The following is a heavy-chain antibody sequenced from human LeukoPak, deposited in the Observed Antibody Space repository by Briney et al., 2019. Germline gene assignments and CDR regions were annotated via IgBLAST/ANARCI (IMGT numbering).Heavy chain of an antibody. V-gene: IGHV4-39*07. J-gene: IGHJ4*02. CDR2: IYYSGST. CDR1: GGSISSSSYY. D-gene: IGHD5-18*01. Sequence: SETLSLTCTVSGGSISSSSYYWGWIRQPPGKGLEWIGNIYYSGSTYYNPSLKSRVTISVDTSKNQFSLKLSSVTAADTAVYYCARGGTAMVPLDYWGQGTLVTVSS. CDR3: ARGGTAMVPLDY.